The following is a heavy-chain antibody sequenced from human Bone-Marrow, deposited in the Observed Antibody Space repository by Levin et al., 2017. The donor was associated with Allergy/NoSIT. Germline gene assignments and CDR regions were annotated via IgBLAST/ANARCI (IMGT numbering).Heavy chain of an antibody. Sequence: PSETLSLTCTVSGGSVRRGGFYWAWIRQFPGKGLEWIGYIYYSGSIRYNPSLRSRLTMSIDTSNNQFSLELTSVTAADTAVYYCARDSHRDVGPYFPRWSPDWHFVFWGQGSQVTVSS. V-gene: IGHV4-31*03. CDR2: IYYSGSI. CDR1: GGSVRRGGFY. D-gene: IGHD2-15*01. CDR3: ARDSHRDVGPYFPRWSPDWHFVF. J-gene: IGHJ4*02.